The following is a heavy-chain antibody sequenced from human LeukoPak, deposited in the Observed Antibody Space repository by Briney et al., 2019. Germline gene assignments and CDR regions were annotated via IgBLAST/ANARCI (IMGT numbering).Heavy chain of an antibody. CDR2: INHSGST. Sequence: SETLSLTCAVYGGSFSGYYWSWIRQPPGKGLEWIGEINHSGSTNYNPSLKSRVAISVDTSKNQFSLKLSSVTAADTAVYYCARGHLPDIVVVPAALLDHGGYYFDYWGQGTLVTVSS. J-gene: IGHJ4*02. D-gene: IGHD2-2*01. CDR3: ARGHLPDIVVVPAALLDHGGYYFDY. CDR1: GGSFSGYY. V-gene: IGHV4-34*01.